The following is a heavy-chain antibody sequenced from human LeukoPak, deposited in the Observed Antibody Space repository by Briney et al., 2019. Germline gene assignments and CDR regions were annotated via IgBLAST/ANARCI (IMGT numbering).Heavy chain of an antibody. CDR3: ARGRRSGGITMIRGVKDRGWFDP. D-gene: IGHD3-10*01. V-gene: IGHV3-30*04. CDR1: GFTFSNYA. J-gene: IGHJ5*02. CDR2: ISYDDTNK. Sequence: GGSLRLSCAASGFTFSNYALHWVRQAPGKGLEWVAVISYDDTNKYYADSVKGRFTISRDDSKKMLYLQMNSLRPEDTAVYYCARGRRSGGITMIRGVKDRGWFDPWGQGTLVTVSS.